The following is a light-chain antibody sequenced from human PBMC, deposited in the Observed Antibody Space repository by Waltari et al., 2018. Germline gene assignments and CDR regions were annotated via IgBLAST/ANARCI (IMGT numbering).Light chain of an antibody. Sequence: EIVMTQSPATLSVSPGERATLSCRASQSVSSNLAWYQQKPGQAPRLLIYGASTRATGIPARFSGSGSRTEFTLTISSLQSEDFAVYYCQQYNNWPVYTFGQGTKLEIK. CDR1: QSVSSN. V-gene: IGKV3-15*01. CDR2: GAS. J-gene: IGKJ2*01. CDR3: QQYNNWPVYT.